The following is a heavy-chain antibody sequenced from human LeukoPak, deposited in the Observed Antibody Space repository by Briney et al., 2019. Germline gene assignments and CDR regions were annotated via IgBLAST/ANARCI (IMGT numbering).Heavy chain of an antibody. Sequence: PSETLSLTCTVSGGSISSYYWSWIRQPPGKGLEWIGYIYYSGSTNHNPSLKSRVTISVDTSKNQFSLKLSSVTAADTAVYYCARVVITGFHYYGMDVWGQGTTVTVSS. CDR2: IYYSGST. CDR3: ARVVITGFHYYGMDV. CDR1: GGSISSYY. D-gene: IGHD3-22*01. J-gene: IGHJ6*02. V-gene: IGHV4-59*01.